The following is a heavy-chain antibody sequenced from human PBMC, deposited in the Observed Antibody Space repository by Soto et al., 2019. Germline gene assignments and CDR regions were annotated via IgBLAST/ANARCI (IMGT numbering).Heavy chain of an antibody. CDR1: EFTFTSSA. Sequence: WASVKVSCKASEFTFTSSAVQWVRQARGQRLEWIGWIVVGSGNTNYAQKFQERVTITRDMSTSTAYMELSSLRSEDTAVYYCAADQGYYYGMDVWGQGTTVTAP. J-gene: IGHJ6*02. CDR3: AADQGYYYGMDV. V-gene: IGHV1-58*01. CDR2: IVVGSGNT.